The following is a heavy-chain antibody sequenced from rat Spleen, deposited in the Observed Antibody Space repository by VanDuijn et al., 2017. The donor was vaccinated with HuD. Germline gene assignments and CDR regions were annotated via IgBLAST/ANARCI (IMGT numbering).Heavy chain of an antibody. CDR2: ISFDGTST. V-gene: IGHV5-29*01. D-gene: IGHD1-11*01. CDR3: ARRYDFDY. J-gene: IGHJ2*01. Sequence: EVQLVESGGGLVQPGRSLKLSCAASGFTFSDYGVAWVRQAPTKGLEWVATISFDGTSTYYRDSVKGRFTISRDNTRTTLYLQMDSLRSEDTATYYCARRYDFDYWGQGVMVTVSS. CDR1: GFTFSDYG.